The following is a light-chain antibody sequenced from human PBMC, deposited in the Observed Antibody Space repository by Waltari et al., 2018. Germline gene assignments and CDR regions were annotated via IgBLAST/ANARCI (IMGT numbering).Light chain of an antibody. Sequence: QSALTQPPSASGSPGQSVTIPCPGTSSHVGGYTFVPGYQQHPGKAPKLMIYAVSMRPSGVPDRFSGSKSGNTASLTVSGLQAEDEADYYCNSYAGNDNVLFGGGTKLTVL. V-gene: IGLV2-8*01. CDR2: AVS. J-gene: IGLJ2*01. CDR1: SSHVGGYTF. CDR3: NSYAGNDNVL.